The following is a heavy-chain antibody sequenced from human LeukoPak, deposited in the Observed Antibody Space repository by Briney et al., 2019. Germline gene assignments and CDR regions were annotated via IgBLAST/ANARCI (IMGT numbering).Heavy chain of an antibody. J-gene: IGHJ4*02. Sequence: PGGSLRLSCAASGFTFSSYAMSWVRQAPGKGLEWVSAISGSGGSTYYADSVKGRFTISRDNSKNTLYLQMNSLRAEGTAVYYCAKFTIQLWFFDYWGQGTLVTVSS. CDR1: GFTFSSYA. D-gene: IGHD5-18*01. CDR3: AKFTIQLWFFDY. V-gene: IGHV3-23*01. CDR2: ISGSGGST.